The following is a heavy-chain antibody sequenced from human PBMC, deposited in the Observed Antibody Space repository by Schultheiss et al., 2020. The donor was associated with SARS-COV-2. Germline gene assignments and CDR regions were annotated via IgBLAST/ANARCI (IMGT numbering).Heavy chain of an antibody. CDR3: ARSYCSGGSCYDYYGMDV. J-gene: IGHJ6*02. Sequence: GGSLRLSCAASGFTFSSYAMHWVRQAPGKGLEWVVVISYDGSNKYYADSVKGRFTISRDNSKNTLYLQMNSLRAEDTAVYYCARSYCSGGSCYDYYGMDVWGQGTTVTVSS. V-gene: IGHV3-30*04. CDR1: GFTFSSYA. D-gene: IGHD2-15*01. CDR2: ISYDGSNK.